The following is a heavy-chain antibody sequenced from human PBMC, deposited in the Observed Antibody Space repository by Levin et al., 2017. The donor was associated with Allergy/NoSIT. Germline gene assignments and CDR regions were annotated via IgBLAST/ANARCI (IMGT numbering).Heavy chain of an antibody. Sequence: SETLSLTCTVSGGSISSYYCSWIRQPPRKGLEWLCHIYYSGSTNYNPSLKSRVTISVDTAKNQFSLKLSSVTAADTAVYYCARDIVGASAFDIWGQGTMVTVSS. CDR1: GGSISSYY. J-gene: IGHJ3*02. V-gene: IGHV4-59*01. D-gene: IGHD1-26*01. CDR2: IYYSGST. CDR3: ARDIVGASAFDI.